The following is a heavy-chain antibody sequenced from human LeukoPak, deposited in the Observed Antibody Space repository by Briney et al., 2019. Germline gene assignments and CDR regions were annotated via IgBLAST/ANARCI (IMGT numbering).Heavy chain of an antibody. V-gene: IGHV3-21*01. CDR2: VTSSSSYV. CDR3: ARDTAVSDFDY. D-gene: IGHD4-23*01. J-gene: IGHJ4*02. Sequence: GGSLRLSCAASGFTFSSYSMNWVRQAPGKRLEWVSSVTSSSSYVFYADSVKGRFTISRDNAKNSLYLQMNSLRAEDTAVYYCARDTAVSDFDYWGRGTLVTVSS. CDR1: GFTFSSYS.